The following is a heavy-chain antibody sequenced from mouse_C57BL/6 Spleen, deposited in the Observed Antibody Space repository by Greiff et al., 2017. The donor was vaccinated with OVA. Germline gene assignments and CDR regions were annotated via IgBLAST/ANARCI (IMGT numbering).Heavy chain of an antibody. CDR3: ARCYYGSKGYFDV. D-gene: IGHD1-1*01. V-gene: IGHV1-80*01. CDR1: GYAFSSYW. CDR2: IYPGDGDT. J-gene: IGHJ1*03. Sequence: QVQLQQSGAELVKPGASVKISCKASGYAFSSYWMNWVKQRPGTGLEWIGQIYPGDGDTNYNGKFKGKATLTADKSSSTAYMQLSSLTSEDSAVYFCARCYYGSKGYFDVWGTGTTVTVSS.